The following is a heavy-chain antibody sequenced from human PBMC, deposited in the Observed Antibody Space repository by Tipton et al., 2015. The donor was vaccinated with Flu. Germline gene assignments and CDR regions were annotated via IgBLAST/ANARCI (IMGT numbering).Heavy chain of an antibody. CDR1: GYSFTSYW. CDR2: IYPGDPDT. CDR3: GRQAGYSSCWYGDSFDY. Sequence: VQLVQSGAEVKKPGESLKISCKGSGYSFTSYWIGWVRQMPGKGLEWMGFIYPGDPDTRYSPSFQGQVTISADKSISTAYLQWCSRKASGTAMYYCGRQAGYSSCWYGDSFDYWGQGILVTVSS. J-gene: IGHJ4*02. V-gene: IGHV5-51*01. D-gene: IGHD6-19*01.